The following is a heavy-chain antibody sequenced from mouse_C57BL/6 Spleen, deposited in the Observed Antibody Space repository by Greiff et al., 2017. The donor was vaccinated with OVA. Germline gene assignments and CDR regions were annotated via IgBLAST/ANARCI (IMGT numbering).Heavy chain of an antibody. CDR2: ISYDGSN. Sequence: ESGPGLVKPSQSLSLTCSVTGYSITSGYYWNWIRQFPGNKLEWMGYISYDGSNNYNPSLKNRISITRDTSKNQFFLKLNSVTTEDTATYYCARFTTVVAGDYWGQGTTLTVSS. CDR3: ARFTTVVAGDY. CDR1: GYSITSGYY. V-gene: IGHV3-6*01. J-gene: IGHJ2*01. D-gene: IGHD1-1*01.